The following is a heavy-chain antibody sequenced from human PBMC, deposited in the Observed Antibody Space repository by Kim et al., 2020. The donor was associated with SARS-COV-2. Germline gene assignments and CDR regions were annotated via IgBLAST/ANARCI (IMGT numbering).Heavy chain of an antibody. CDR1: GFTVSSNY. J-gene: IGHJ4*02. V-gene: IGHV3-53*01. Sequence: GGSLRLSCAASGFTVSSNYMSWVRQAPGKGLEWVSVIYSGGSTYYADSVKGRFTISRDNYKNTMYLQMNSLRAGDTAVYYCARDRLPGYGSGNLGYWGQGTLVTASP. D-gene: IGHD3-10*01. CDR3: ARDRLPGYGSGNLGY. CDR2: IYSGGST.